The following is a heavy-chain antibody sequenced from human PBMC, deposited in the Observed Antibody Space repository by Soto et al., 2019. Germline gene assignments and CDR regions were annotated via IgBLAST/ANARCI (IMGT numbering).Heavy chain of an antibody. D-gene: IGHD3-22*01. CDR1: GFTFSSYG. CDR2: IWYDGSNK. Sequence: GGSLRLSCAASGFTFSSYGMHWVRQAPGKGLEWVAVIWYDGSNKYYADSVKGRFTISRDNSKNTLYLQMNSLRAEDTAVYYCARRDYYDSSQHDAFDIWGQGTMVTVSS. CDR3: ARRDYYDSSQHDAFDI. J-gene: IGHJ3*02. V-gene: IGHV3-33*01.